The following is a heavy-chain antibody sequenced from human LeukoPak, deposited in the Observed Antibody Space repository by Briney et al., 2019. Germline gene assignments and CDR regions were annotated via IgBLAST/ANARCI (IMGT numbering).Heavy chain of an antibody. CDR3: ARETEKQWQY. CDR2: INHSGST. V-gene: IGHV4-34*01. J-gene: IGHJ3*01. CDR1: GGSFSGYY. D-gene: IGHD6-19*01. Sequence: PSETLSLTCAVYGGSFSGYYWSWIRQPPGKGLEWIGEINHSGSTFYNPSVKSRVTISVDTSKNQFSLTLRSVTAADTAVYYCARETEKQWQYWGQGTMATVSS.